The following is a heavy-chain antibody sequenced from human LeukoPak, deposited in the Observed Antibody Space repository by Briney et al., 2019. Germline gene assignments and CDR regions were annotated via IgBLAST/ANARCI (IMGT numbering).Heavy chain of an antibody. CDR1: GFTFSSYG. V-gene: IGHV3-33*01. CDR2: IWYDGSNE. Sequence: GGSLRLSCAASGFTFSSYGMHWVRQAPGKGLEWVAVIWYDGSNEYYADSVKGRFTISRDNSKNTLYLQMNSLRAEDTAVYYCATAAVAAKRIGYYYYGMDVWGQGTTVTVSS. CDR3: ATAAVAAKRIGYYYYGMDV. D-gene: IGHD6-19*01. J-gene: IGHJ6*02.